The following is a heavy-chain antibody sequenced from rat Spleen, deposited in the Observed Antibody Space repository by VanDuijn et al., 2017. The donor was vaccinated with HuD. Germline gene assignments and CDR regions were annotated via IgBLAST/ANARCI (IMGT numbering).Heavy chain of an antibody. CDR1: GFSLISYG. Sequence: QVQLKESGPGLVQPSRTLSLTCNVSGFSLISYGVSWVRQTPGKGLEWIAAISSGGSTYYNSALKSRLSISRDTSKSQVFLKMNSLQTEDTAIYFCTRERERSPYYFYYWGQGVMVTVSS. V-gene: IGHV2S8*01. CDR2: ISSGGST. D-gene: IGHD3-8*01. CDR3: TRERERSPYYFYY. J-gene: IGHJ2*01.